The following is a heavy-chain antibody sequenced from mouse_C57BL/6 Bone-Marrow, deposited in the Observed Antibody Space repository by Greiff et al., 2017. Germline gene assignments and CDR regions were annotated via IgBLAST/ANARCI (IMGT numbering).Heavy chain of an antibody. CDR3: ARDSSY. J-gene: IGHJ3*01. V-gene: IGHV5-4*01. CDR1: GFTFSSYA. CDR2: ISDGGSYT. Sequence: EVQRVESGGGLVKPGGSLKLSCAASGFTFSSYAMSWVRQTPEKRLEWVATISDGGSYTYYPDNVKGRFTISRDNAKNNLYLQMSHLKSEDTAMYYCARDSSYWGQGTLVTVSA.